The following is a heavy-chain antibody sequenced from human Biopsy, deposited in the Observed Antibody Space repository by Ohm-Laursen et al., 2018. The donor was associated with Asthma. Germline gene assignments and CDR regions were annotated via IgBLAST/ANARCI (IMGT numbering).Heavy chain of an antibody. CDR1: GGSISGFY. CDR3: ARDFGGWYYFDP. V-gene: IGHV4-59*01. D-gene: IGHD6-19*01. Sequence: GTLSLTCTVSGGSISGFYWSWIRQPPGKGLEWIGYIYYTGTTNYNPSLKSRVSISVDTSKNQFSLKLTSVTAADTAVYYCARDFGGWYYFDPWGQGTLVTVSS. CDR2: IYYTGTT. J-gene: IGHJ5*02.